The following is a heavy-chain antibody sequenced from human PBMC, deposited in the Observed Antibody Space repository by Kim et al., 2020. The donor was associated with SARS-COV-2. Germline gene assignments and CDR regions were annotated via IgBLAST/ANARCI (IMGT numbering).Heavy chain of an antibody. D-gene: IGHD3-10*01. Sequence: PSLKSRVTLSVDTSKNQFSLKLSSVTAADTAVYYCARERFEDYYYYYGMDVWGQGTTVTVSS. J-gene: IGHJ6*02. V-gene: IGHV4-4*07. CDR3: ARERFEDYYYYYGMDV.